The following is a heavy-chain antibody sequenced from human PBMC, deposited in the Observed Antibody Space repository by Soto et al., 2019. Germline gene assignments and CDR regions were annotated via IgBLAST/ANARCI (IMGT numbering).Heavy chain of an antibody. CDR1: GGSFSGYS. J-gene: IGHJ4*02. CDR2: INHSGST. CDR3: ARGLFSENYYSGGWYYFDY. D-gene: IGHD1-26*01. V-gene: IGHV4-34*01. Sequence: QVQLQQWGAGLLKPSETLSLTCAVSGGSFSGYSWTWIRQSPGKGLEWIGQINHSGSTTYNPSLKGEATISLAPSNNQFSLDLSSVTAPDTALYYCARGLFSENYYSGGWYYFDYWGQGTLVTVSS.